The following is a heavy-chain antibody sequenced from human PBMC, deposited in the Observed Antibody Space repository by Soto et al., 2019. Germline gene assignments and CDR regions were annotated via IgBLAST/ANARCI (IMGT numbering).Heavy chain of an antibody. V-gene: IGHV3-11*06. J-gene: IGHJ4*02. CDR1: GFIFSDYY. Sequence: GGSLRLSCAASGFIFSDYYMSWIRQAPGKGLEWVSYISSSSSYTNYVDSVKGRFTISRDNAKNSLSLQMNSLRAEDTAVYYCARVTFGSFYQDSWGQGTLVTVSS. CDR2: ISSSSSYT. CDR3: ARVTFGSFYQDS. D-gene: IGHD3-16*01.